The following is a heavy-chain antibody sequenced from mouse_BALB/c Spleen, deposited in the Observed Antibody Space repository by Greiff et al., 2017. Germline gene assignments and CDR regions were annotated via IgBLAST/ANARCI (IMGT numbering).Heavy chain of an antibody. Sequence: EVQLVESGPGLVKPSQSLSLTCSVTGYSITSGYYWNWIRQFPGNKLEWMGYISYDGSNNYNPSLKNRISITRDTSKNQFFLKLNSVTTEDTATYYCASGLRFLWGQGTLVTVSA. CDR1: GYSITSGYY. CDR3: ASGLRFL. J-gene: IGHJ3*01. CDR2: ISYDGSN. V-gene: IGHV3-6*02. D-gene: IGHD1-1*01.